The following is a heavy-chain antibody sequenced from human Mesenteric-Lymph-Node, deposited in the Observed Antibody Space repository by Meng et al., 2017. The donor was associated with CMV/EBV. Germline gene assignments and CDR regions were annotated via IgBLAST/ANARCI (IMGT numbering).Heavy chain of an antibody. V-gene: IGHV4-61*01. J-gene: IGHJ3*02. D-gene: IGHD3-10*01. CDR3: ANFGSGRGRLDAFDI. Sequence: SETLSLTCTVSGGSVSSGSYYWSWIRQPPGKGLEWIGYIYYSGSTNYNPSLKSRVTISVDTSKNQFSLKLSSVTAADTAVYYCANFGSGRGRLDAFDIWGQGTMVTVSS. CDR1: GGSVSSGSYY. CDR2: IYYSGST.